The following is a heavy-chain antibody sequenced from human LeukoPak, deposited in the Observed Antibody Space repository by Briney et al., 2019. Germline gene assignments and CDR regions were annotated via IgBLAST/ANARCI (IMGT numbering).Heavy chain of an antibody. CDR3: ARDIVVVPAAMTHFWWFDP. Sequence: SETLSLTCAVSGGSISSSNWWSWVRQPPGKGLEWIGEIYHSGSTNYNPSLKSRVTISVDTSKNQFSLKLSSVTAADTAVYYCARDIVVVPAAMTHFWWFDPWGQGTLVTVSS. CDR1: GGSISSSNW. D-gene: IGHD2-2*01. V-gene: IGHV4-4*02. J-gene: IGHJ5*02. CDR2: IYHSGST.